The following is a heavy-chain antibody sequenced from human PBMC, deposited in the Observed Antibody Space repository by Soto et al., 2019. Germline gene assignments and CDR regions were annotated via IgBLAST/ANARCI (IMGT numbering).Heavy chain of an antibody. D-gene: IGHD6-19*01. CDR3: AIGRIIVAGGFDP. V-gene: IGHV1-8*01. CDR2: MNPSTGNT. J-gene: IGHJ5*02. Sequence: QVQLVQSGAEVKKPGASVKVSCKASGYTFTSYDIIWVRQATGQGLEWMGWMNPSTGNTDSAEKIQGRLTMTRNTSISTVYMELSSLSFDDTAVYYCAIGRIIVAGGFDPWGQGTLVTVSS. CDR1: GYTFTSYD.